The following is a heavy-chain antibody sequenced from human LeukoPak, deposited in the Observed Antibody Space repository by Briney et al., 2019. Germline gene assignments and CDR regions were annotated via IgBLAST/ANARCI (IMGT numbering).Heavy chain of an antibody. CDR1: GFTFSSYA. CDR2: IYYSGST. D-gene: IGHD3-10*01. J-gene: IGHJ5*02. Sequence: PGGSLRLSCAASGFTFSSYAMSWVRQAPGKGLEWIGRIYYSGSTYYNPSLKSRVTISVDTSKKQFSLKLSSVTAADTAVYYCARDLLAEYYYGSGSYPNWFDPWGQGTLVTVSS. V-gene: IGHV4-39*07. CDR3: ARDLLAEYYYGSGSYPNWFDP.